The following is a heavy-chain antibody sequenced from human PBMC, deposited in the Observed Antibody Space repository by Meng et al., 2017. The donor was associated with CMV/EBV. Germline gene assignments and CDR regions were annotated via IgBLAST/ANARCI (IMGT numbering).Heavy chain of an antibody. D-gene: IGHD1-7*01. Sequence: GGSLRLSCKGSGYSFTSYWVAWVRQMPGKGLEWMGIIYPGDSDTRYSPSFQGQVTISADKSISTAYLQWSSLKASDTAMYYCARPEAAGITGTGGDYWGQGTLVTVSS. CDR1: GYSFTSYW. V-gene: IGHV5-51*01. J-gene: IGHJ4*02. CDR2: IYPGDSDT. CDR3: ARPEAAGITGTGGDY.